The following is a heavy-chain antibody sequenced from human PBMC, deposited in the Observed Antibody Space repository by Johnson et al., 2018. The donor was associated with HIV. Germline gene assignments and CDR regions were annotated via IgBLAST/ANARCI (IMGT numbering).Heavy chain of an antibody. Sequence: QLVESGGGLVQPGRSLRLSCAASGFTFDDYGMHWVRQAPGKGLEWVSGVSWNSVRIGYADSVKGRFTISRDNAKNSLYLQMNSLRVEDTALYYCVRVMGGYYSSSFGNAFDIWGQWTMVTVSS. J-gene: IGHJ3*02. V-gene: IGHV3-9*01. D-gene: IGHD6-6*01. CDR1: GFTFDDYG. CDR3: VRVMGGYYSSSFGNAFDI. CDR2: VSWNSVRI.